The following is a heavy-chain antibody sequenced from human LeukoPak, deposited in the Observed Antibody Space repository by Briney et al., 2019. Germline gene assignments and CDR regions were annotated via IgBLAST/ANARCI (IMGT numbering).Heavy chain of an antibody. J-gene: IGHJ4*02. V-gene: IGHV5-51*01. Sequence: GDSLKISCQSSGYSFTSYWIAWVRQMPGKGLEWMGIIYPDDSETRYNPSFQGQVTMSADKSISTAYLQWSALESSDTAIYYCARQPIDYGPDYWGLGTRATVSS. CDR3: ARQPIDYGPDY. D-gene: IGHD4/OR15-4a*01. CDR2: IYPDDSET. CDR1: GYSFTSYW.